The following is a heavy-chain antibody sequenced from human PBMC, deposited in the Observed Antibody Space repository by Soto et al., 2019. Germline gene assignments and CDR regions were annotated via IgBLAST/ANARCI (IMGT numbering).Heavy chain of an antibody. D-gene: IGHD5-12*01. Sequence: PGGSLRLSCAASGFGFSRYSMNWVRQAPGKGLEWVSCISSSSAYIQYADSVKGRFTILRDNAKNSLYLQMNSLRADDTAVYYRARDRSGYDSTMDAWGQGTTVTVSS. V-gene: IGHV3-21*01. CDR1: GFGFSRYS. CDR3: ARDRSGYDSTMDA. J-gene: IGHJ6*02. CDR2: ISSSSAYI.